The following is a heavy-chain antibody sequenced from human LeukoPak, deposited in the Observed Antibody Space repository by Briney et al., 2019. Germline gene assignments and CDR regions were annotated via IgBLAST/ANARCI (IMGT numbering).Heavy chain of an antibody. CDR1: GGSISSYY. V-gene: IGHV4-59*08. J-gene: IGHJ4*02. D-gene: IGHD6-19*01. CDR3: ARLAVAGYEGY. CDR2: IYYSGST. Sequence: SETLSLTCTVPGGSISSYYWSWIRQPPGKGLEWIGYIYYSGSTNYNPSLKSRVTISVDTSKNQFSLKLSSVTAADTAVYYCARLAVAGYEGYWGQGTLVTVSS.